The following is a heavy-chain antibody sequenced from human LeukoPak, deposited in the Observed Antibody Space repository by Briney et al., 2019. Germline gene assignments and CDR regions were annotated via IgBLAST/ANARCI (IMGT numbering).Heavy chain of an antibody. Sequence: PSETLSLTRTVSGGSISSSSYYWGWIRQPPGKGLEWIGSIYYSGSTYYNPSLKSRVTISVDTSKNQFSLKLSSVTAADTAVYYCARSRWLQLPFDYWGQGTLVTVSS. CDR3: ARSRWLQLPFDY. V-gene: IGHV4-39*01. D-gene: IGHD5-24*01. CDR1: GGSISSSSYY. CDR2: IYYSGST. J-gene: IGHJ4*02.